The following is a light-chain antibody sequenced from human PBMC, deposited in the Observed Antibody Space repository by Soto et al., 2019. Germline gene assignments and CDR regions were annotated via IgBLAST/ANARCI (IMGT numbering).Light chain of an antibody. J-gene: IGKJ5*01. CDR3: MQGTHWPPIT. V-gene: IGKV2-30*01. Sequence: DVVVTPSPLSLPVTLGQPASIPCRSTQSLVYSDGNIYLNWFQQRPGQSPRRLIYKVSNRDSGVPDRFSGSGSGTDFTLKISRVEAEDVGVYYCMQGTHWPPITFGQGTRLEIK. CDR2: KVS. CDR1: QSLVYSDGNIY.